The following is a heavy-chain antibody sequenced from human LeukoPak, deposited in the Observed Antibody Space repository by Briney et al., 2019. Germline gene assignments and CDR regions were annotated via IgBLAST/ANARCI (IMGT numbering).Heavy chain of an antibody. D-gene: IGHD2-2*01. Sequence: GGSLRLSCAASGFTFSDYYMTWIRQAPGKGLEWVSSISSSSSYIYYADSVKGRFTISRDNAKNSLYLQMNSLRAEDTAVYYCARDMVWGHDIVVVPAALDAFDIWGQGTMVTVSS. V-gene: IGHV3-11*06. J-gene: IGHJ3*02. CDR2: ISSSSSYI. CDR3: ARDMVWGHDIVVVPAALDAFDI. CDR1: GFTFSDYY.